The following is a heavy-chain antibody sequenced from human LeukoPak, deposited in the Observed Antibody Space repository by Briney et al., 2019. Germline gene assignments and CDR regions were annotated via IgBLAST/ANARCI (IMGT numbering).Heavy chain of an antibody. CDR1: GGSINSGDYY. CDR2: IYYSGNT. V-gene: IGHV4-30-4*01. Sequence: PSQTLSLTCTVSGGSINSGDYYWSWIRQPPGKGLEWIGYIYYSGNTYYNPSLKSRVTISVDTSRTQFSLNLSSVTAADTAVYYCARDRRFGDSRYDYWGQGTLVTVSS. D-gene: IGHD3-22*01. CDR3: ARDRRFGDSRYDY. J-gene: IGHJ4*02.